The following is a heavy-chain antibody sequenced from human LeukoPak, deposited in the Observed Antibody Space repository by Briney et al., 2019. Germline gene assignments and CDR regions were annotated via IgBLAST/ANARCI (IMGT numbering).Heavy chain of an antibody. Sequence: KPSETLSLTCTVSGGSISSYYWSWIRQPPGKGLEWIGYIYYSGSTNYNPSLKSRVTISVDTSKNQFSLKLSSVTAADTAVYYCARAKRYFDWLSHFDYWGQGTLVTVSS. V-gene: IGHV4-59*01. CDR2: IYYSGST. CDR3: ARAKRYFDWLSHFDY. J-gene: IGHJ4*02. D-gene: IGHD3-9*01. CDR1: GGSISSYY.